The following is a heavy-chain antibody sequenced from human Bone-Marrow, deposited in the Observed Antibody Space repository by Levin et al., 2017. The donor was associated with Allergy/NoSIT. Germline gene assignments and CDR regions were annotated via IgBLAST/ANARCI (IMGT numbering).Heavy chain of an antibody. CDR3: VREYADSYFDY. Sequence: PGGSLRLSCAASGFTFSSYGMQWVRQASGKGLEWVAGIWYDEKNKYYADSVKGRFTIFRDNSKKTLYLQMNSLRAEDTAVYYCVREYADSYFDYWGQGTLVTVSS. J-gene: IGHJ4*02. CDR2: IWYDEKNK. CDR1: GFTFSSYG. V-gene: IGHV3-33*01. D-gene: IGHD2-21*01.